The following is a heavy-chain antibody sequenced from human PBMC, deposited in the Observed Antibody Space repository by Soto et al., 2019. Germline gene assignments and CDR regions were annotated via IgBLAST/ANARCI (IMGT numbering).Heavy chain of an antibody. V-gene: IGHV3-23*01. CDR2: ISGSGGST. D-gene: IGHD4-17*01. Sequence: PGWSLGFPCAASGVTLGSYVMTGARQAPRKGLEWVSAISGSGGSTYYADSVKGRFTISRDNSKNTLYLQMNSLRAEDTAVYYCAKDLDDYGDFSDDAFDIWGQGTMVTVPS. CDR3: AKDLDDYGDFSDDAFDI. CDR1: GVTLGSYV. J-gene: IGHJ3*02.